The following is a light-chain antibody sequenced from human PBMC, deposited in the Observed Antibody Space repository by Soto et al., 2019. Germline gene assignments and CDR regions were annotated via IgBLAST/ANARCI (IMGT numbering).Light chain of an antibody. Sequence: QPVLTQSSSASASLGSSVKLTCTLSSGHSSYIIAWHQQQPGKAPRYLMKLEGSGSYNKGSGVPDRISGSSSGADRYVTISNLQVEDEADYYCETWDSNTHTVFGGGTKLTVL. J-gene: IGLJ3*02. CDR3: ETWDSNTHTV. CDR2: LEGSGSY. CDR1: SGHSSYI. V-gene: IGLV4-60*02.